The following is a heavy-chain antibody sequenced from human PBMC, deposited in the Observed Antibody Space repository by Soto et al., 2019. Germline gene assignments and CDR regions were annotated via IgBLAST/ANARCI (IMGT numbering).Heavy chain of an antibody. Sequence: SETLSLTCTLSGGSISVYYWSWIRQPPGQALEWIGYIYDSGSPYYNPSLRSRVIISADTSKNHTSLKLTSATAAETAVYYCARGVGSSPPRYWGRGTLVTVSS. CDR3: ARGVGSSPPRY. J-gene: IGHJ4*02. D-gene: IGHD1-26*01. CDR1: GGSISVYY. CDR2: IYDSGSP. V-gene: IGHV4-59*01.